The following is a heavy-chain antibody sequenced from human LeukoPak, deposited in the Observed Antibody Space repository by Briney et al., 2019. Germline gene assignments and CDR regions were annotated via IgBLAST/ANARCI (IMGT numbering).Heavy chain of an antibody. CDR2: INQDGSAK. V-gene: IGHV3-7*01. D-gene: IGHD3-3*02. CDR1: GFTFSNYW. CDR3: ATDSFSISSISLPGADAFDI. Sequence: GGSLRLSCGASGFTFSNYWMTWVRQAPGKGLEWVANINQDGSAKYYVGSVKGRFTISRDNAKNSLYLQMNSLSVDDTAVYHCATDSFSISSISLPGADAFDIWGQGTMVTVSS. J-gene: IGHJ3*02.